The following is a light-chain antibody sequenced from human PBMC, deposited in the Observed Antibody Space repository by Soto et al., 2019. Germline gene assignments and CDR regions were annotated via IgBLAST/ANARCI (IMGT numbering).Light chain of an antibody. CDR2: GAS. J-gene: IGKJ1*01. V-gene: IGKV3-20*01. CDR1: RSISTY. CDR3: QQYGSSGT. Sequence: VVSQSPAALSLSQGERATLSFRASRSISTYLAWYQQKPGQAPRLLIYGASNRATGIPDRFSGSGSGTDFTLTISRLEPEDFAVYYCQQYGSSGTFGQGTKV.